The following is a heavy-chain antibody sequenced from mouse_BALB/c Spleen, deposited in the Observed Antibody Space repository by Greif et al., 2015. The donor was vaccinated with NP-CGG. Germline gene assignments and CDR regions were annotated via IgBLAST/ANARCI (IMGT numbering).Heavy chain of an antibody. Sequence: EVQLVESGGGLVKPGGSLKLSCAASGFTFSDYYMYWVRQTPEKRLEWVATISDGGSYTYYPDSVKGRFTISRDNAKNNLYLQMSSLKSEDTAMYYCARDLTTATRFAYWGQGTLVTVSA. V-gene: IGHV5-4*02. CDR3: ARDLTTATRFAY. CDR2: ISDGGSYT. CDR1: GFTFSDYY. J-gene: IGHJ3*01. D-gene: IGHD1-2*01.